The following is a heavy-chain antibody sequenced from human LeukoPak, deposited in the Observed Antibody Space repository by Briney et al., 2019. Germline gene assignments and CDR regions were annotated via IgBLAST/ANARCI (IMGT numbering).Heavy chain of an antibody. CDR3: AIDGATGYSYGYN. D-gene: IGHD5-18*01. CDR2: ISSSSSYI. CDR1: GFTFSSYS. J-gene: IGHJ4*02. Sequence: GGSLRLSCAASGFTFSSYSMNWVRPAPGKGLEWVSSISSSSSYIYDADSVKGRFTISRDNAKNSLYLQKNSLRAEDRAVYYCAIDGATGYSYGYNWGQGTLVTVSS. V-gene: IGHV3-21*01.